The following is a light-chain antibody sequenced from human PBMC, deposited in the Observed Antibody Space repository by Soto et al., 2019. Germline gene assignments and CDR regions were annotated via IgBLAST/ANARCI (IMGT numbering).Light chain of an antibody. CDR3: QQSDSTPCT. CDR2: AAS. Sequence: DIPMTQSPSSLSASVGDRVTITCRESQSISIYLNWYQQKPGKSPKLLLYAASSLQSGVPSRFSGSGSGTDLTLTISSLQPEDLATYYCQQSDSTPCTFGQGTKLEIK. CDR1: QSISIY. V-gene: IGKV1-39*01. J-gene: IGKJ2*02.